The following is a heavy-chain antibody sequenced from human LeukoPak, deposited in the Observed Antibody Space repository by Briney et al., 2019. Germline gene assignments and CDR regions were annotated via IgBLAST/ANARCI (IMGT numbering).Heavy chain of an antibody. CDR3: AKGRRYNILTGYYVSEVDP. D-gene: IGHD3-9*01. CDR2: INSDGSST. V-gene: IGHV3-74*01. Sequence: GGSLRLSCAASGFAFSTSWMHWVRQGPGKGLVWVSRINSDGSSTTYADSVKGRFTISRDNSKNTLYLQMNSLRADDTAVYYCAKGRRYNILTGYYVSEVDPWGQGTQVTVSS. CDR1: GFAFSTSW. J-gene: IGHJ5*02.